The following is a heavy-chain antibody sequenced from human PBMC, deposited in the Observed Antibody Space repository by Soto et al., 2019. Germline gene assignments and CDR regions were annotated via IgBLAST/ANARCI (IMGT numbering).Heavy chain of an antibody. J-gene: IGHJ4*02. Sequence: QVQLQESGPGLVKPSGTLSLTCAVSGGSISSSNWWSWVRQPPGKGLEWIGEIYHSGSTNYNPSLKSRVTISVDTSKNQFSLKLSSVTAADTAVYYCARGGKRYDFWSGYYNSVFLGGYFDYWGQGTLVTVSS. CDR1: GGSISSSNW. D-gene: IGHD3-3*01. V-gene: IGHV4-4*02. CDR3: ARGGKRYDFWSGYYNSVFLGGYFDY. CDR2: IYHSGST.